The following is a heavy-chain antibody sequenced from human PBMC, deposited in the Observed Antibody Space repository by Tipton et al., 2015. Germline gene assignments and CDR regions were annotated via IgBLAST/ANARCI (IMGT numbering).Heavy chain of an antibody. CDR1: GDSISSIAYY. V-gene: IGHV4-61*05. J-gene: IGHJ6*02. CDR3: ARNHYERAKYHYYYYAMDV. Sequence: TLSLTCTVSGDSISSIAYYWAWIRQHPGKGLECIGYVYYSGSTNYNPSLKSRVTISLETSKNQFSLRLTSVTAADTAIYYCARNHYERAKYHYYYYAMDVWGQGATASVSS. CDR2: VYYSGST. D-gene: IGHD3-22*01.